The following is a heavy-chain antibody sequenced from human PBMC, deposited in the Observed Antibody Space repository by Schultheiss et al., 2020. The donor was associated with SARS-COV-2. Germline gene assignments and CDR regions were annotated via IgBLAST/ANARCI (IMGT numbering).Heavy chain of an antibody. D-gene: IGHD4-11*01. CDR1: GFTFGDYA. CDR2: IRSKAYGGTT. V-gene: IGHV3-49*03. CDR3: ARDGRTTGSYYMDV. J-gene: IGHJ6*03. Sequence: GGFLRLSCTASGFTFGDYAMSWFRQAPGKGLEWVGFIRSKAYGGTTEYAASVEARFTISRDNSKSIAYLQMNSLRAEDTAVYYCARDGRTTGSYYMDVWGKGTTVTVSS.